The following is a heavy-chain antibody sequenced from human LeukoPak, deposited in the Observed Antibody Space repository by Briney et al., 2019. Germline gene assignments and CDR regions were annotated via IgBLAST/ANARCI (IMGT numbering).Heavy chain of an antibody. V-gene: IGHV4-59*01. CDR2: ISYSGRT. CDR3: ARVTGTIFDY. Sequence: SETLSLTCTVSGGSINSYYWSWIRQPPGKGLEWIGYISYSGRTSYNPSLKSRVTISVDTSKNHFSLKLSSVTAADTAVYYWARVTGTIFDYWGQRTLVTVSS. J-gene: IGHJ4*02. D-gene: IGHD1-7*01. CDR1: GGSINSYY.